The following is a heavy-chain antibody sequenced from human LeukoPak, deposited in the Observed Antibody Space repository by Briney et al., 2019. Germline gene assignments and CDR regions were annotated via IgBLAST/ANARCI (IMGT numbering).Heavy chain of an antibody. J-gene: IGHJ4*02. CDR1: GFTFASYA. Sequence: GGSLRLSCTPSGFTFASYAMSWVRQAPGKGLEWVSLITGGGGASYYADSVKGRFTISRDNSKNMLYLQMSSLRAEDTAVYYCVKLVADTTNNHFDCWGQGALVTASS. V-gene: IGHV3-23*01. CDR3: VKLVADTTNNHFDC. CDR2: ITGGGGAS. D-gene: IGHD1-26*01.